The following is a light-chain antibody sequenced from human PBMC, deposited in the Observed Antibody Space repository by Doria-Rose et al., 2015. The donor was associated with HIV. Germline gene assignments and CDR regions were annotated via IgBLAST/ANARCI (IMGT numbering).Light chain of an antibody. V-gene: IGKV4-1*01. CDR1: QSLLYTSKNY. CDR3: QQYYDTPS. J-gene: IGKJ3*01. Sequence: DIRLTQSPESLGMSLGERATLNCKSNQSLLYTSKNYLAWYQQKPGQPPKLLIYWASTRQSGVPARSSGSGSGTDFTLTISSLEAEDVAVYYCQQYYDTPSFGPGTTVDIK. CDR2: WAS.